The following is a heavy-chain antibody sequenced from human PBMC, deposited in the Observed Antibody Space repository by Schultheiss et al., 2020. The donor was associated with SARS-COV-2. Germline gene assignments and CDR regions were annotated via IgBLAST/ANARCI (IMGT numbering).Heavy chain of an antibody. CDR3: ARRKRQSPYYYYYMDV. D-gene: IGHD1-14*01. J-gene: IGHJ6*03. V-gene: IGHV4-59*12. CDR2: IYYSGST. Sequence: SQTLSLTCTVSGGSISSYYWSWIRQPAGKGLEWIGYIYYSGSTNYNPSLKSRVTMSVDTSKNQFSLKLSSVTAADTAVYYCARRKRQSPYYYYYMDVWGKGTTVTVSS. CDR1: GGSISSYY.